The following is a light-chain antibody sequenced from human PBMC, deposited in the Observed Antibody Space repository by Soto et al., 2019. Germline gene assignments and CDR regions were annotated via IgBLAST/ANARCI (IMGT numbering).Light chain of an antibody. J-gene: IGKJ4*01. CDR1: QSIRND. V-gene: IGKV1-17*01. CDR2: AAS. Sequence: DIQMTQAPSSLSASVGDRITITCRASQSIRNDLGWYQQKPGKAPKRLIYAASTLQNGVPSRFSGSGSGTEFTLTISSLQPEDFATYYGQDHNSYLALTFGGGTKVEIK. CDR3: QDHNSYLALT.